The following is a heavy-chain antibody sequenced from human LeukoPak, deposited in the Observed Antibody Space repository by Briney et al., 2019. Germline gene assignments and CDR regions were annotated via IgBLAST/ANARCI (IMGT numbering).Heavy chain of an antibody. CDR3: ARDNYYASSGYYYIDY. Sequence: GRSLRLSCAASGFTFNTYAFHWVRQAPGKGLEWVAVTSYGGSNKYYADSVKDRFTISRDNSKNTLYLQMNSLRAEDTAVYYCARDNYYASSGYYYIDYWGQGTLVTVSS. CDR1: GFTFNTYA. D-gene: IGHD3-22*01. J-gene: IGHJ4*02. V-gene: IGHV3-30-3*01. CDR2: TSYGGSNK.